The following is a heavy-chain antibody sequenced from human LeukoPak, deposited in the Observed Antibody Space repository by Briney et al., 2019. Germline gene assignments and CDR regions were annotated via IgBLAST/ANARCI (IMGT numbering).Heavy chain of an antibody. CDR2: IWYDGSNK. CDR1: GFTFDDYA. V-gene: IGHV3-33*08. CDR3: SREYFDWSRNYYYGMDV. Sequence: PGRSLRLSCAASGFTFDDYAMHWVRQAPGKGLEWMALIWYDGSNKYYADSVKGRFTISRDNSKNTLYLQMNSLRAEDTAVYYCSREYFDWSRNYYYGMDVWGQGTTVTVSS. J-gene: IGHJ6*02. D-gene: IGHD3-9*01.